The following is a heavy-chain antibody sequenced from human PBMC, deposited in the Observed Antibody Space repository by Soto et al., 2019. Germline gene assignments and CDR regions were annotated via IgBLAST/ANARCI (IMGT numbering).Heavy chain of an antibody. CDR1: GGSISSGDYY. D-gene: IGHD1-20*01. CDR2: IYYSGST. Sequence: QVQLQESGPGLVKPSQTLSLTCTVSGGSISSGDYYWSWIRQPPGKGLEWIGYIYYSGSTYYNPSLKSRVTISVDTSKTQFSLKLSSVTAADTAVYYCARATRVRYVYFDYWGQGTLVTVSS. CDR3: ARATRVRYVYFDY. J-gene: IGHJ4*02. V-gene: IGHV4-30-4*01.